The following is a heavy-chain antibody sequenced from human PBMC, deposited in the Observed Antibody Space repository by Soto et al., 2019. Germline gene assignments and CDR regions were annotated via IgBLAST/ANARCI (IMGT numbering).Heavy chain of an antibody. J-gene: IGHJ3*02. CDR1: GYSFSGYV. Sequence: ASVKVYCKASGYSFSGYVMHWVRQAPGRSLEWMGWINVGKGYTKYSQKFQDRVTITRDTSATTAYMELSSLSSEDTAIYYCASPRRSSSSLLDGFDIWGQGTMVTVSS. CDR2: INVGKGYT. V-gene: IGHV1-3*01. CDR3: ASPRRSSSSLLDGFDI. D-gene: IGHD6-13*01.